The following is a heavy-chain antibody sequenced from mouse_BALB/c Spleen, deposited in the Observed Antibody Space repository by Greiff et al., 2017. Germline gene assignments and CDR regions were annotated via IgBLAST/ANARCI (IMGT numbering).Heavy chain of an antibody. Sequence: EVQLQQSGAELVKPGASVKLSCTASGFNIKDTYMHWVKQRPEQGLEWIGRIDPANGNTKYDPKFQGKATITADTSSNTAYLQLSSLTSEDTAVYYCARDGNYKGYFDYWGQGTTLTVSS. J-gene: IGHJ2*01. CDR1: GFNIKDTY. CDR2: IDPANGNT. CDR3: ARDGNYKGYFDY. D-gene: IGHD2-1*01. V-gene: IGHV14-3*02.